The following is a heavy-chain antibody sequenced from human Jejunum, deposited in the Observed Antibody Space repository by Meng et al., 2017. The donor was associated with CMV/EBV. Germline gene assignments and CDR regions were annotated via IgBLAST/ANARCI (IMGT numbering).Heavy chain of an antibody. CDR2: FYRDGST. J-gene: IGHJ5*02. CDR1: GYSISSTNY. CDR3: ARAPDMVWFDP. D-gene: IGHD3-10*01. V-gene: IGHV4-38-2*02. Sequence: CTVSGYSISSTNYWGWIRQPPGKGLEWIGSFYRDGSTYYNPSLKSRVTISVDTSKNQFSLKLSSVTAADTAIYYCARAPDMVWFDPWGQGTLVTVSS.